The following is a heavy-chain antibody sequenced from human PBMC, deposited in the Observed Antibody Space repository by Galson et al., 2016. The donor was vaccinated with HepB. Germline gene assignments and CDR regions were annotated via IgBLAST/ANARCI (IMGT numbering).Heavy chain of an antibody. V-gene: IGHV4-34*01. CDR3: ARGRARWLPRRAFDI. D-gene: IGHD5-24*01. Sequence: SETLSLTCAVYGGSLSGTYWSWIRQPPGTGLEWIGEITHSGSTNYNPLLKSRVTISVDTSKNQFPLKVNSVTAADTAVYYCARGRARWLPRRAFDIWGQGTMVTVSS. CDR1: GGSLSGTY. CDR2: ITHSGST. J-gene: IGHJ3*02.